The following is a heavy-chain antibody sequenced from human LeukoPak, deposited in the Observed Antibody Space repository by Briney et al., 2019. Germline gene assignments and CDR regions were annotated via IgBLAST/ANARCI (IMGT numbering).Heavy chain of an antibody. CDR3: ARDSSPTYYDILTGPTPPAFDI. J-gene: IGHJ3*02. CDR2: IYHSGST. Sequence: SETLSLTCTVSGYSISSGYYWGWIRQPPGKGLEWIGSIYHSGSTYYNPSLKSRVTISVDTSKNQFSLKLSSVTAADTAVYYCARDSSPTYYDILTGPTPPAFDIWGQGTMVTVSS. D-gene: IGHD3-9*01. CDR1: GYSISSGYY. V-gene: IGHV4-38-2*02.